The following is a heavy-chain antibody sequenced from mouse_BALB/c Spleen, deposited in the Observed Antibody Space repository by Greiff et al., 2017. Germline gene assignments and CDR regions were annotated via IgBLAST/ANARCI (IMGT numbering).Heavy chain of an antibody. J-gene: IGHJ3*01. CDR3: ARAYDYDGDWFAY. CDR1: GFTFSSYG. D-gene: IGHD2-4*01. Sequence: DVMLVESGGGLVQPGGSLKLSCAASGFTFSSYGMSWVRQTPDKRLELVATINSNGGSTYYPDSVKGRFTISRDNAKNTLYLQMSSLKSEDTAMYYCARAYDYDGDWFAYWGQGTLVTVSA. CDR2: INSNGGST. V-gene: IGHV5-6-3*01.